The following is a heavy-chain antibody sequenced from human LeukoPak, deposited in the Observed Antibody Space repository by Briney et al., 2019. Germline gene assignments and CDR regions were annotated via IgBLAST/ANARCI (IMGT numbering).Heavy chain of an antibody. J-gene: IGHJ4*02. CDR2: LRQDGGDK. CDR3: ARTFAAAHIDY. V-gene: IGHV3-7*05. Sequence: GGSLRLSCTASLSTLSTHWMTWFRQTPGKGLEWVASLRQDGGDKYYVDSVKGRFTISRDNAANSLYLQMNSLRAEDTAVYYCARTFAAAHIDYWGQGTLVTVSS. D-gene: IGHD2-15*01. CDR1: LSTLSTHW.